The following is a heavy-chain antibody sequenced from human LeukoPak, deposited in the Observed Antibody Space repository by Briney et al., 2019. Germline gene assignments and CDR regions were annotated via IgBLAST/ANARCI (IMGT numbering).Heavy chain of an antibody. V-gene: IGHV1-2*06. CDR3: ARVGSGYYHNFDY. J-gene: IGHJ4*02. D-gene: IGHD3-3*01. Sequence: GASVKVSCKASGYTFTGYYMHWVRQAPGQGLEWMGRINPNSGGTNYAQKFQGRVTMTRDTSISTAYMELSRLRSDDTAVYYCARVGSGYYHNFDYWGQGTLVTISS. CDR2: INPNSGGT. CDR1: GYTFTGYY.